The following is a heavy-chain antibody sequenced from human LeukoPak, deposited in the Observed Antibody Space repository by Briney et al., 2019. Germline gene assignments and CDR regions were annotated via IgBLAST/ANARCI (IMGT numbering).Heavy chain of an antibody. Sequence: GGSLRLSCAASGFTFSSYSMNWVRQAPGKGLEWVSSISSSSSYIYYADSVKGRFTISRDNAKSSLYLQMNSLRAEDTAVYYCARAPGYCSGGSCYYFDYWGQGTLVTVSS. CDR2: ISSSSSYI. D-gene: IGHD2-15*01. J-gene: IGHJ4*02. V-gene: IGHV3-21*01. CDR1: GFTFSSYS. CDR3: ARAPGYCSGGSCYYFDY.